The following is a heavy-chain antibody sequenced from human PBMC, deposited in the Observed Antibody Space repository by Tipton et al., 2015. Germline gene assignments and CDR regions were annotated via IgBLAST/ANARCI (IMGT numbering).Heavy chain of an antibody. J-gene: IGHJ6*02. CDR3: ARYVWLGTQETYAMDV. CDR2: TYHSGDS. Sequence: TLSLTCTVSGGSISSSSYYWVWIRQPPGKGLEWIGSTYHSGDSYYNPSLKSRVTISLDTSKNQFSLKLNSVTAADTAVYYCARYVWLGTQETYAMDVWGQGTTVTVSS. CDR1: GGSISSSSYY. V-gene: IGHV4-39*07. D-gene: IGHD3-16*01.